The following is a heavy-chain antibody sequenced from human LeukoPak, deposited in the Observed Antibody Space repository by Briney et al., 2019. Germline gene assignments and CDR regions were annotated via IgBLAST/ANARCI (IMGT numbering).Heavy chain of an antibody. J-gene: IGHJ4*02. CDR2: ISGSGGST. CDR3: AKSLYSSGWYLYD. Sequence: GGSLRLSCAASGFTFSSYAMSGGRQAPGKGGEGVSAISGSGGSTYYADSVKGRFTISRDNSKNTLYLQMNSLRAEDTAVYYCAKSLYSSGWYLYDWGQGTLVTVSS. D-gene: IGHD6-19*01. CDR1: GFTFSSYA. V-gene: IGHV3-23*01.